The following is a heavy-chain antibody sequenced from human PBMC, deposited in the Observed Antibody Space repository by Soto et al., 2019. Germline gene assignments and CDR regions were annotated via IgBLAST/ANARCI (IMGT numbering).Heavy chain of an antibody. CDR1: GYSFTSYW. D-gene: IGHD1-26*01. J-gene: IGHJ3*02. Sequence: GESLKISCKGSGYSFTSYWIGWVRQMPGKGLEWMGIIYPGDSDTRYSPSFQGQVTISADKSISTAYLQWSSLKASDTAMYYCARTHVKFSGSYYAFDIWGQGTMVTVSS. CDR3: ARTHVKFSGSYYAFDI. V-gene: IGHV5-51*01. CDR2: IYPGDSDT.